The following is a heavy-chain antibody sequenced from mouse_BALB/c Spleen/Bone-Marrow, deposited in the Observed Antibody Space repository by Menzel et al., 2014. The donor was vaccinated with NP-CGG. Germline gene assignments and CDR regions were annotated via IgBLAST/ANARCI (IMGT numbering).Heavy chain of an antibody. CDR3: ARWHYGNYYYAMDY. J-gene: IGHJ4*01. D-gene: IGHD2-1*01. CDR1: GYTFSSYW. CDR2: ILPGSGSF. Sequence: QVQLQQSGAELMKPGASVKISRKATGYTFSSYWLEWVIQRPGHGLEWIGEILPGSGSFNYNEKFKGKATFTADTSSNIAYMQLSSLTSEDSAVYYCARWHYGNYYYAMDYWGQGTSVTVSS. V-gene: IGHV1-9*01.